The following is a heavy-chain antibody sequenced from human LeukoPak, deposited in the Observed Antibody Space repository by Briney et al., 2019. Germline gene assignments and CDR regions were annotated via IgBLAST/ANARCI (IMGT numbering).Heavy chain of an antibody. V-gene: IGHV3-21*01. CDR2: ISSSSSYI. J-gene: IGHJ4*02. Sequence: GASVKVSCKASGYTFTGYYMHWVRQAPGKGLEWVSSISSSSSYIYYSDSVKGRFTISRDNARKSLYLQMNSLRAEDTAVYYCARDSPNEGMLWWSIDYWGQGTLVTVSS. D-gene: IGHD2-21*01. CDR1: GYTFTGYY. CDR3: ARDSPNEGMLWWSIDY.